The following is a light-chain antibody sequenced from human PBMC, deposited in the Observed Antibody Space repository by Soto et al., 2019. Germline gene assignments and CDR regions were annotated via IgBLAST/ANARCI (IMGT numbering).Light chain of an antibody. Sequence: QTVVTQPPSVSAAPGQKVTISCSGGSSNIGNNDVSWYQQLPGTAPKLLIYDNRKRFSGIPDRFSGSKSGTSATLGISGLQTGDEADYYCGSLDSNVSAVVFGGGTKLTVL. CDR3: GSLDSNVSAVV. V-gene: IGLV1-51*01. CDR1: SSNIGNND. J-gene: IGLJ2*01. CDR2: DNR.